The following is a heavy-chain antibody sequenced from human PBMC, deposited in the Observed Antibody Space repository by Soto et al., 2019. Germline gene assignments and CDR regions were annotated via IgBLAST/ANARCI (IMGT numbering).Heavy chain of an antibody. CDR1: GFTFSTYE. Sequence: GGSLRLSCAACGFTFSTYEMNWVRQAPGKGLQWVSYISSTGRTTYYADSVKGRFTISRDNTKNSLYLQMNSLRAEDTAVYYCARDLGVVDASLIWGLGTMVTVSS. CDR2: ISSTGRTT. J-gene: IGHJ3*02. V-gene: IGHV3-48*03. CDR3: ARDLGVVDASLI. D-gene: IGHD3-16*01.